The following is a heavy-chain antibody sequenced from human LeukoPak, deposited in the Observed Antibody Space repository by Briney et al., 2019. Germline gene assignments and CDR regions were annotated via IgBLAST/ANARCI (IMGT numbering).Heavy chain of an antibody. CDR1: GYSFTSYW. V-gene: IGHV5-51*01. CDR2: IYPGDSDT. Sequence: GESLKISCKGSGYSFTSYWIGWVRQMPGKGLEWMGIIYPGDSDTRYSPSFQGQVTISADQSISTAYLQWSSLKASDTAMYNCARQIGDYGSGLDYWGQGTLVTVSS. J-gene: IGHJ4*02. CDR3: ARQIGDYGSGLDY. D-gene: IGHD3-10*01.